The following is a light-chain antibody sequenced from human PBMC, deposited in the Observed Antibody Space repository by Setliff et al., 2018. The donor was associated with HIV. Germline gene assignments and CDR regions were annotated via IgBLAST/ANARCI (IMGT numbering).Light chain of an antibody. J-gene: IGLJ1*01. CDR3: CSYAGSYTEV. Sequence: QSVLTQPASVSGSPGQSITISCTGSSTYVGGYNYVSWYQQHPGKAPKLMIYDVSKRPSGVPDRFSGSKSGKTASLTISGLQAEDEADYYCCSYAGSYTEVFGTGTKVTVL. V-gene: IGLV2-11*01. CDR2: DVS. CDR1: STYVGGYNY.